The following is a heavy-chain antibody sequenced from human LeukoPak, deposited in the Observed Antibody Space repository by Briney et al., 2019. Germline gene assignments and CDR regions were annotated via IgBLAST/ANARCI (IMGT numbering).Heavy chain of an antibody. CDR2: INHSGST. J-gene: IGHJ4*02. CDR1: GGSFSGYY. CDR3: ARGIPIVVVVAATVPFDY. Sequence: PSETLPLTCAVYGGSFSGYYWSWIRQPPGKGLEWIGEINHSGSTNYNPSLKSRVTISVDTSKNQFSLKLSSVTAADTAVYYCARGIPIVVVVAATVPFDYWGQGTLVTVSS. V-gene: IGHV4-34*01. D-gene: IGHD2-15*01.